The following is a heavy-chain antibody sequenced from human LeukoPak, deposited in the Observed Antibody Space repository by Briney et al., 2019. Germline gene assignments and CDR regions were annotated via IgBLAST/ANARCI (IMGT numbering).Heavy chain of an antibody. CDR3: ARDRYSSSWYGAGDYYYGMDV. D-gene: IGHD6-13*01. V-gene: IGHV4-34*01. J-gene: IGHJ6*02. CDR1: GGSFSGYY. CDR2: INHSGST. Sequence: PSETLSLTCAVYGGSFSGYYWSWIRQPPGKGLEWIGEINHSGSTNYNPSLKSRVTISVDTSKNQFSLMLSSVTAADTAVYYCARDRYSSSWYGAGDYYYGMDVWGQGTTVTVSS.